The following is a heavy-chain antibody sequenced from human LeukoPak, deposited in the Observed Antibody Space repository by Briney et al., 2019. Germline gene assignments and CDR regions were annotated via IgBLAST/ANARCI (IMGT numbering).Heavy chain of an antibody. CDR1: GFTFSSYA. V-gene: IGHV3-23*01. CDR3: VEDRIAVAGWPDY. CDR2: ISGSGGST. J-gene: IGHJ4*02. D-gene: IGHD6-19*01. Sequence: PGGSLRLSCAASGFTFSSYAMSRVRQAPGKGLEWVSAISGSGGSTYYADSVKGRFTISRDNSKNTLYLQMNSLRAEDTAVYYCVEDRIAVAGWPDYWGQGTLVTVSS.